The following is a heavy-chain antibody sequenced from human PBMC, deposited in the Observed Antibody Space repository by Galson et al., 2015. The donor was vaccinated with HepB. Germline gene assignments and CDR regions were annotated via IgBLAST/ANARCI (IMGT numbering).Heavy chain of an antibody. J-gene: IGHJ3*02. CDR1: GFTFSVYS. CDR3: ARPIDTYALIDAFDI. D-gene: IGHD4-17*01. Sequence: SLRLSCAASGFTFSVYSMHWVRQAPGRGLEWVALISYDGGRKNYADSVKGRFTISRDKSMNTLYLQMNSLRAEDTAVYFCARPIDTYALIDAFDIWGHGTMATVSS. V-gene: IGHV3-30*04. CDR2: ISYDGGRK.